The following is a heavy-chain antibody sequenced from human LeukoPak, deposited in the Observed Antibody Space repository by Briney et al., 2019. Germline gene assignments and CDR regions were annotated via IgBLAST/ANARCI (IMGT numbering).Heavy chain of an antibody. Sequence: PGGSLRLSCAASGFTFSSYAMSWVRQAPGKGLEWVSAISGSGGSTYYADSVKGRFTISRDNSKNTLYLQMNSLRAEDTAVYYCAKGDYCDFWSGYSDAFDIWGQGTMVTVSS. CDR1: GFTFSSYA. J-gene: IGHJ3*02. D-gene: IGHD3-3*01. V-gene: IGHV3-23*01. CDR2: ISGSGGST. CDR3: AKGDYCDFWSGYSDAFDI.